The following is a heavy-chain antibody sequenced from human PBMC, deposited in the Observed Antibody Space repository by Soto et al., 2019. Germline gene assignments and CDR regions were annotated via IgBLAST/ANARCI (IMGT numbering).Heavy chain of an antibody. J-gene: IGHJ4*02. CDR2: ISGSGGST. CDR3: AKGPPSVVVVPAAMTVDY. V-gene: IGHV3-23*01. Sequence: PGGSLRLSCAASGFTFSSYAMSWVRQAPGKGLEWVSAISGSGGSTYYADSVKGRFTISRDNSKNTLYLQMNSLRAEDTAVYYCAKGPPSVVVVPAAMTVDYWGQGTLVTVSS. CDR1: GFTFSSYA. D-gene: IGHD2-2*01.